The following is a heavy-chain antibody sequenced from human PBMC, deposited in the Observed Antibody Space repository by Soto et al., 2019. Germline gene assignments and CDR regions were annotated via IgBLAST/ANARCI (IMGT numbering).Heavy chain of an antibody. J-gene: IGHJ4*02. CDR1: GDSISSRSYY. CDR3: ARQRTSVVTQAYFDV. V-gene: IGHV4-39*01. CDR2: IYYSGST. D-gene: IGHD2-21*02. Sequence: SETLSLTCTVTGDSISSRSYYWGWIRQPPGKGLEWIGSIYYSGSTYNNPSLRSRVSMSIDTSKDQFSLKLKSVTAADTALYFCARQRTSVVTQAYFDVWGQGPLVTLSS.